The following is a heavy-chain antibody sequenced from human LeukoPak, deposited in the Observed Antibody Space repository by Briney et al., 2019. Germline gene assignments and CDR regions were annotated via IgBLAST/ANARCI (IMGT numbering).Heavy chain of an antibody. J-gene: IGHJ4*02. CDR3: ARAIAVAGPYYFDY. D-gene: IGHD6-19*01. CDR2: IGSVTTYI. CDR1: GFTFSDYT. V-gene: IGHV3-21*01. Sequence: GGSLRLSCAASGFTFSDYTMNWVRQATGKGLEWVSSIGSVTTYIYYADSVKGRFTISRDNAKNSLSLQMNSLRAEDTAVYYCARAIAVAGPYYFDYWGQGTLVTVSS.